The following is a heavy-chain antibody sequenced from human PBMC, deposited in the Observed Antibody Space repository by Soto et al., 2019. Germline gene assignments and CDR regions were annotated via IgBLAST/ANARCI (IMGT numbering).Heavy chain of an antibody. J-gene: IGHJ4*02. CDR2: ISGSGGRI. V-gene: IGHV3-23*01. D-gene: IGHD1-1*01. CDR1: GFTFSSYA. Sequence: EVQLLESGGGLVQPGGSLRLSCAASGFTFSSYAMSWVRQAPGKGLEWVSVISGSGGRIYYADSVKGRFTISRDNSKNTRYLQMSRLRGEDRAIYFCAKERRLERGDFGYWGQGTLVTVSS. CDR3: AKERRLERGDFGY.